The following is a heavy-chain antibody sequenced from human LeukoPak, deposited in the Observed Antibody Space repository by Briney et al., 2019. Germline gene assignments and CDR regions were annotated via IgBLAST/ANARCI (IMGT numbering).Heavy chain of an antibody. J-gene: IGHJ4*02. CDR2: IYYSGST. Sequence: PSETLSLTCTVSGGSISSSSYYWGWIRQPPGKGLEWIGSIYYSGSTYYNPSLKSRVTISVDTSKNQFSLKLSSVTAADTAVYYCARQASARLADYWGQGTLVTVSS. V-gene: IGHV4-39*01. CDR1: GGSISSSSYY. D-gene: IGHD6-19*01. CDR3: ARQASARLADY.